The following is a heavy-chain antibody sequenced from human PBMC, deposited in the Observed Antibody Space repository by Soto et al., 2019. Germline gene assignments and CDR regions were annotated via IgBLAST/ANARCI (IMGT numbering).Heavy chain of an antibody. D-gene: IGHD5-18*01. CDR3: ARAGTAMENFDC. V-gene: IGHV1-69*12. Sequence: QVQLVQSGAEVKKPGSSVKVSCKASGGTFTSYSITWVRQAPGQGLEWMGGIIPLFGTANYAQKFQGRVXIXAXXSTNTAYMELSSLRSEDTAVYYCARAGTAMENFDCWGQGTLVTVSS. CDR2: IIPLFGTA. J-gene: IGHJ4*02. CDR1: GGTFTSYS.